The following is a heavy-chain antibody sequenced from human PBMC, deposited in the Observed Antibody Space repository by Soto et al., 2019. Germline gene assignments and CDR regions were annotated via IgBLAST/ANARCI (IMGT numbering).Heavy chain of an antibody. D-gene: IGHD2-2*02. V-gene: IGHV3-23*01. J-gene: IGHJ4*02. CDR1: GFAFNKSA. CDR3: AKDSPSYTTSPFYFDS. Sequence: GGSLRLSCAAFGFAFNKSAMTWVGKAPGKGLQWVSSITSNGDSTYYADSVKGRFTTSRDNSKNPLYLQMNSLRADDTAVFYCAKDSPSYTTSPFYFDSWGQGTLVTVSS. CDR2: ITSNGDST.